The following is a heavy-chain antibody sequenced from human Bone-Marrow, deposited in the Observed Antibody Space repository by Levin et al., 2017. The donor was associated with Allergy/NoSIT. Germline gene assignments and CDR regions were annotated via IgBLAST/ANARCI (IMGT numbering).Heavy chain of an antibody. CDR1: GFTFSSYG. CDR2: IWYDGSNK. CDR3: ARKGELGIAARPGDLDGMDV. J-gene: IGHJ6*02. D-gene: IGHD6-6*01. V-gene: IGHV3-33*01. Sequence: SCAASGFTFSSYGMHWVRQAPGKGLEWVAVIWYDGSNKYYADSVKGRFTISRDNSKNTLYLQMNSLRAEDTAVYYCARKGELGIAARPGDLDGMDVWGQGTTVTVSS.